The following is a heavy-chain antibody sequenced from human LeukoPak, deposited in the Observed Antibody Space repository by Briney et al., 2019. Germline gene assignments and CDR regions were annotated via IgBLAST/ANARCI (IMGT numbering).Heavy chain of an antibody. CDR3: ARGKAPTYYYGSGSSRPFDY. D-gene: IGHD3-10*01. V-gene: IGHV4-34*01. Sequence: SETLSLTCAVYGGSFSGYYWSWIRQPPGKGLEWIGEINHSGSTNYNPSLKGRVTISVDTSKNQFSLKLSSVTAADTAVYYCARGKAPTYYYGSGSSRPFDYWGQGTLVTVSS. CDR2: INHSGST. J-gene: IGHJ4*02. CDR1: GGSFSGYY.